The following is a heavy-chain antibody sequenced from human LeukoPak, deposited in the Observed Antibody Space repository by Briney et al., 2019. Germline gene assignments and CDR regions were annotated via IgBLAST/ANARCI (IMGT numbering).Heavy chain of an antibody. Sequence: PGGSLRLSCAASGFTFSSYEMHWVRQAPGKGLEWVSSISSSGGSTYYADSVKGRFTISRDNSKNTLYLQMNSLRAEDTAVYYCAKDQPSPRPSWFDTWGQGTLVTVSS. CDR3: AKDQPSPRPSWFDT. CDR1: GFTFSSYE. CDR2: ISSSGGST. V-gene: IGHV3-23*01. J-gene: IGHJ5*02.